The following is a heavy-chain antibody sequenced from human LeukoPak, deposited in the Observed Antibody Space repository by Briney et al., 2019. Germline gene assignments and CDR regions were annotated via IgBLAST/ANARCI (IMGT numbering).Heavy chain of an antibody. CDR1: GFTFSSYS. Sequence: PGGSLRLSCAASGFTFSSYSMNWVRQAPGKGLEWVSSISSSSYIYYADSVKGRFTISRDNAKNTLYLQMNSLRAEDTAVYYCAKDADSYGYGSFDYWGQGTLVTVSS. J-gene: IGHJ4*02. CDR2: ISSSSYI. D-gene: IGHD5-18*01. CDR3: AKDADSYGYGSFDY. V-gene: IGHV3-21*01.